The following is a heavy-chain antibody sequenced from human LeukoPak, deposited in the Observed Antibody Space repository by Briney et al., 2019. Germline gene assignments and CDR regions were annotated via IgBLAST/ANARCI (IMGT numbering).Heavy chain of an antibody. Sequence: SGPALVKPSQTLTLTCTFSGFSLSTSGMSMSWIRQPPGKALEWLALIDLDGDKYYSTSLKTRLTIPKDTSKNQVVLTMTNMDPVDTATYYCARTTPPTTVTTRWYFDYWGQGTLVTVAS. CDR3: ARTTPPTTVTTRWYFDY. CDR2: IDLDGDK. V-gene: IGHV2-70*01. D-gene: IGHD4-17*01. J-gene: IGHJ4*02. CDR1: GFSLSTSGMS.